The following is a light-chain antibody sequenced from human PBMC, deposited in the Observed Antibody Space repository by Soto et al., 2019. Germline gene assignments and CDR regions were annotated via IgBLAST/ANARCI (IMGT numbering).Light chain of an antibody. J-gene: IGLJ7*01. CDR2: SNN. V-gene: IGLV1-44*01. Sequence: QLVLTQPPSASGTPGQRVTVSCSGSSSNIGSNTVNWYQQLPGTAPKLLIYSNNQRPSGVPDRFSGSKSGTSASLAISGLQTEDEADYYCAAWDDSLYGPVFGGGTQLTVL. CDR3: AAWDDSLYGPV. CDR1: SSNIGSNT.